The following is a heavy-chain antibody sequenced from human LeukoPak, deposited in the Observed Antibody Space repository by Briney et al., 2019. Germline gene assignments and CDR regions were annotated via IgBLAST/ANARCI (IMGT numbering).Heavy chain of an antibody. CDR1: GGYISTDY. D-gene: IGHD3-22*01. J-gene: IGHJ5*02. CDR2: IYYSGST. Sequence: PSETLSLTCTVSGGYISTDYWNCIRQPPGKGLEWIGYIYYSGSTNYNPSLKSRVTISVDTSKNQFSLKLSSVTAADTAVYYCARDSNPYYYDFNWFDPWGQGTLVTVSS. CDR3: ARDSNPYYYDFNWFDP. V-gene: IGHV4-59*01.